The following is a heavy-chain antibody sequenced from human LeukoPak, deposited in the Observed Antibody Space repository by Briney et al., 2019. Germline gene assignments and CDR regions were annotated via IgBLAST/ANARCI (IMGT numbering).Heavy chain of an antibody. Sequence: GGSLRLSYAASGFTFSSYSMNWVRQAPGKGLEWVSPISSSSSYIYYADSVKGRFTISRDNAKNSLYLQMNSLRAEDTAVYYCARDVPDYVWGSYLPYYFDYWGQGTLVTVSS. CDR3: ARDVPDYVWGSYLPYYFDY. CDR2: ISSSSSYI. J-gene: IGHJ4*02. D-gene: IGHD3-16*02. CDR1: GFTFSSYS. V-gene: IGHV3-21*01.